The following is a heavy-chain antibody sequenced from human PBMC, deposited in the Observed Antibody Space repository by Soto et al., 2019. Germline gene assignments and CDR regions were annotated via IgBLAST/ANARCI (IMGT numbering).Heavy chain of an antibody. CDR2: MNPNSGNT. J-gene: IGHJ3*02. Sequence: ASVKVSCKASGYTFTSYDINWVRQATGQGLEWMGWMNPNSGNTGYAQKFQGRVTMTRNTSISTAYMELSSLRSEDTAVYYCARSLYYYGSGGPDAFDIWGQGTMVTVSS. D-gene: IGHD3-10*01. CDR1: GYTFTSYD. CDR3: ARSLYYYGSGGPDAFDI. V-gene: IGHV1-8*01.